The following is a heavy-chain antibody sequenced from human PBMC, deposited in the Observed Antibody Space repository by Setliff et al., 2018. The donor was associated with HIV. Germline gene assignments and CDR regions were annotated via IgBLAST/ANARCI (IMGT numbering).Heavy chain of an antibody. Sequence: SETLSLTCTVSGGSISSSSYYWGWIRQPPGKKLEWIGYIHSSGSTIYSASLKSRVSISVDTSKNQVSLKLSSVTAADTAVYYCARGPGGYSYGLPDYWGQGTLVTVSS. CDR3: ARGPGGYSYGLPDY. CDR1: GGSISSSSYY. CDR2: IHSSGST. J-gene: IGHJ4*02. D-gene: IGHD5-18*01. V-gene: IGHV4-61*05.